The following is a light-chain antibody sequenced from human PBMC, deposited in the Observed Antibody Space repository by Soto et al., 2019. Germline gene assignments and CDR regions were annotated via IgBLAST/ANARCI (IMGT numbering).Light chain of an antibody. J-gene: IGKJ2*01. CDR3: QQYNRWPFP. CDR1: QRVSSH. Sequence: EIVMTHSPATLSVSPGEGATLSCRANQRVSSHLAWYQHKPGQAPRLLIHAASTRAPGVPVRFSGSGSGTEFTLTISSLQSEDFAVYYCQQYNRWPFPFGQGTKVDIK. V-gene: IGKV3-15*01. CDR2: AAS.